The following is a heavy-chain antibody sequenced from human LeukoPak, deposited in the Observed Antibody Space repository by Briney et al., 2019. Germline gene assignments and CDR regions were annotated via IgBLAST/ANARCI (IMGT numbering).Heavy chain of an antibody. V-gene: IGHV4-61*01. Sequence: TSETLSLTCTVSGGSVSSGSYYWSWIRQPPGRGLEWIGYIYYSGSTNYNPSLKSRVAISVDTSKNQFSLKLSSVTAADTAVYHCAREAMYSYGNNFDYWGQGTLVTVSS. J-gene: IGHJ4*02. CDR3: AREAMYSYGNNFDY. CDR1: GGSVSSGSYY. D-gene: IGHD5-18*01. CDR2: IYYSGST.